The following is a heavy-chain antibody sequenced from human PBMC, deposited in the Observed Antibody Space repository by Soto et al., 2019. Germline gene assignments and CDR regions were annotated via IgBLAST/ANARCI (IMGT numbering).Heavy chain of an antibody. CDR3: ARAPPGDSSGYYPPYFDY. Sequence: QVQLVQSGAEVKKPGSSVKVSCKASGGTFSSYAISWVRQAPGQGLEWMGGIIPIFGTANYAQKFQGRVTITADESTSTAYMELSSLRSEVTAVYYCARAPPGDSSGYYPPYFDYWGQGTLVTVSS. D-gene: IGHD3-22*01. V-gene: IGHV1-69*12. CDR2: IIPIFGTA. J-gene: IGHJ4*02. CDR1: GGTFSSYA.